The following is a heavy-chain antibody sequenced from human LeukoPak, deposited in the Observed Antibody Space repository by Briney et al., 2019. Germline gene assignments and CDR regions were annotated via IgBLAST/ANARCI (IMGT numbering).Heavy chain of an antibody. CDR1: GFTFSSYA. CDR2: ISGSGGST. V-gene: IGHV3-23*01. J-gene: IGHJ4*02. CDR3: AKDRVGQWLVRFIDY. D-gene: IGHD6-19*01. Sequence: GGSLRLSCAASGFTFSSYAMSWVRQAQGKGLEWVSAISGSGGSTYYADSVKGRFTIFRDNSKNTLYLQMNSLRAEDTAVYYCAKDRVGQWLVRFIDYWGQGTLVTVSS.